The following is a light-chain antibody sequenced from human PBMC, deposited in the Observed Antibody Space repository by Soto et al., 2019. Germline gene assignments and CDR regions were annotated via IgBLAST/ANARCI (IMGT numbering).Light chain of an antibody. Sequence: QSALTQPPSASGSPGQSVTISCTGTSSDVGGYNYVSWYQQHPDKAPKLLIHEVSKRPSGVTDRFSGSKSGNTASLTVSGLQPEDQDDYYCSPYAGRNLYVFGTGNKLTVL. CDR2: EVS. V-gene: IGLV2-8*01. J-gene: IGLJ1*01. CDR3: SPYAGRNLYV. CDR1: SSDVGGYNY.